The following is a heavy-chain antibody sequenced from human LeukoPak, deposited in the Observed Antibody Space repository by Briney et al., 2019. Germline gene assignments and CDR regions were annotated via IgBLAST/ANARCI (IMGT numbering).Heavy chain of an antibody. J-gene: IGHJ4*02. CDR2: INTDGGHT. V-gene: IGHV3-74*01. D-gene: IGHD2-8*02. Sequence: PGGSLRLSCAASGFTFSSYWMHWVRQAPGKGLVWVSRINTDGGHTIYAESVRGRFTISRDNADNMLYLHMNSLRVEDTAVYYCARGSGPDTGNPFNYWGQGTLVTVSS. CDR1: GFTFSSYW. CDR3: ARGSGPDTGNPFNY.